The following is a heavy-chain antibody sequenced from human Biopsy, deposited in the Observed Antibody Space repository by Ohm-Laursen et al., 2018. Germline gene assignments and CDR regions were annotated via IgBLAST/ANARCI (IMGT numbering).Heavy chain of an antibody. V-gene: IGHV4-34*08. J-gene: IGHJ4*02. CDR2: INLAGTT. D-gene: IGHD2-15*01. Sequence: TLSLTCAVFGKTFSDYQWSWIRQPPGKGLEWIGQINLAGTTNYNPSLKSRVSISADASKYEFSLRLTSVTAADTAVYLCGNEVHGRDYWGLGAQVTVSS. CDR1: GKTFSDYQ. CDR3: GNEVHGRDY.